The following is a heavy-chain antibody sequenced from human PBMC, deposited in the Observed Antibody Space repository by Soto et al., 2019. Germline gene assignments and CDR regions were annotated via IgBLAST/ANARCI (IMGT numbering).Heavy chain of an antibody. CDR3: ARLLGGYHDYGGRFAP. CDR1: GGSISPYS. D-gene: IGHD4-17*01. CDR2: VSHSGRT. V-gene: IGHV4-59*01. Sequence: PSETLSLTCTISGGSISPYSWTWIRQSPGKGLEWIGYVSHSGRTFYTPSLKSRLTMSLDTSRSQFSLRLKSVSAADTAVYYCARLLGGYHDYGGRFAPWGQGTLVTVSS. J-gene: IGHJ5*02.